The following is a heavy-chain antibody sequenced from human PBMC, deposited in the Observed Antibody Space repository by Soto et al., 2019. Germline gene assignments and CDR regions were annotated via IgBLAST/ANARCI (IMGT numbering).Heavy chain of an antibody. V-gene: IGHV4-31*03. CDR1: GDSLNIGGYS. J-gene: IGHJ5*02. D-gene: IGHD2-15*01. CDR2: IYYTRKT. CDR3: ARDGSSTANWNNP. Sequence: PSETLSLTCTVSGDSLNIGGYSWTWIRQHPGKGLEWMGYIYYTRKTYYNPSLESRLTMSVDTSKNQISLKSSSVTAADTGVYYCARDGSSTANWNNPWGQGTPVTVSS.